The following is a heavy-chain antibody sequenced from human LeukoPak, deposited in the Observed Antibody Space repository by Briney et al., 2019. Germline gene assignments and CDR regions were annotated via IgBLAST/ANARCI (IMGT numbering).Heavy chain of an antibody. D-gene: IGHD2-15*01. V-gene: IGHV3-7*01. J-gene: IGHJ4*02. CDR3: AREDGYCSGGNCYSYFDS. Sequence: PGGSLRLSCAASGSTFSHFWMSWVRQAPGKGLEWVAYIKKTGSETYYVDSVKGRFTITRDNTRNSLFLQMYSLRAEDTAVYFCAREDGYCSGGNCYSYFDSWGQGTLATVSS. CDR2: IKKTGSET. CDR1: GSTFSHFW.